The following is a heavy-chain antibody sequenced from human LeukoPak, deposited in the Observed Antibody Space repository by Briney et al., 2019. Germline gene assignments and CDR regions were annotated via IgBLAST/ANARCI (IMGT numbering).Heavy chain of an antibody. CDR2: IKSKTDGGTT. D-gene: IGHD3-22*01. Sequence: GGSLRLSCAASGFTFSNAWMSWVRQAPGKGLEWVGRIKSKTDGGTTDYAAPVKGRFTISRDDSKNTLYLQMNSLKTEDTAVYYCTTDLPYYYDSRVFDHWGQGTLVTVSS. J-gene: IGHJ4*02. CDR1: GFTFSNAW. V-gene: IGHV3-15*01. CDR3: TTDLPYYYDSRVFDH.